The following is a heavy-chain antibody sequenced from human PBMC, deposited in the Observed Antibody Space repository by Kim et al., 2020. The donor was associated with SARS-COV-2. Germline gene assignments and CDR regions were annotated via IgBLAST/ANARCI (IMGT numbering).Heavy chain of an antibody. Sequence: QKFQGRVTMTRDTAVSTAYMELSRLRADDTAVYYCARDLSGVYAMNWFDPWGQGTLVTVSS. D-gene: IGHD2-8*01. J-gene: IGHJ5*02. V-gene: IGHV1-2*02. CDR3: ARDLSGVYAMNWFDP.